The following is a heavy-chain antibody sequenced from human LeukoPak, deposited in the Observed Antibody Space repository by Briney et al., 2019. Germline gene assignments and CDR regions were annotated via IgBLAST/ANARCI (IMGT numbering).Heavy chain of an antibody. CDR1: GFTFSTYW. V-gene: IGHV3-7*01. J-gene: IGHJ4*02. CDR2: INQDGSEK. D-gene: IGHD1-26*01. Sequence: GGSLRLSCAASGFTFSTYWMSWVRQAPGKGLEYVANINQDGSEKYYVDSVKGRFTVSRDNAKNSLYLQMNSLRAEDTAVYYCARDPRSGSYFDYWGQETLVTVFS. CDR3: ARDPRSGSYFDY.